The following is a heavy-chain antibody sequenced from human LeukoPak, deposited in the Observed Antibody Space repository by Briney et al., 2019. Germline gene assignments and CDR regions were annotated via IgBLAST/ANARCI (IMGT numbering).Heavy chain of an antibody. D-gene: IGHD6-13*01. Sequence: SETLSLTCTVSNYSISTDYYWGWIRQPPGKGLEWIGTMYHSGSTYYNPSLKSRVTISVDTSKNQFSLKLSSVTAADTAVYYCARAQAIQDSSSWFDYWGQGTLVTVSS. J-gene: IGHJ4*02. CDR2: MYHSGST. CDR1: NYSISTDYY. V-gene: IGHV4-38-2*02. CDR3: ARAQAIQDSSSWFDY.